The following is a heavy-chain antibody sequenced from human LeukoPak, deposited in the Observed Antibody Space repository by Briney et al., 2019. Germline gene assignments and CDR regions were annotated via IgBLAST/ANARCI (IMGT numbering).Heavy chain of an antibody. Sequence: SETLSLTCTVSGCSISSYVWSWIRQPPGKGLEWIGYIYYSGSTNYNPSLMSRVTISRNTSKRQCSVKLTSATAADTAVYYCASLLTGYYSIDSWGQGTLVTVSS. J-gene: IGHJ4*02. D-gene: IGHD3-9*01. CDR3: ASLLTGYYSIDS. V-gene: IGHV4-59*01. CDR2: IYYSGST. CDR1: GCSISSYV.